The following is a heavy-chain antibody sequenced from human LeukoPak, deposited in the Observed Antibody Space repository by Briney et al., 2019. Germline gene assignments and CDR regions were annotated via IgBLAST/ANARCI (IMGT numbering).Heavy chain of an antibody. D-gene: IGHD7-27*01. CDR1: GGSFSGYY. J-gene: IGHJ6*02. CDR2: INHSGST. V-gene: IGHV4-34*01. Sequence: PSETLSLTCAVYGGSFSGYYWSWIRQPPGKGLEWIGEINHSGSTNYNPSLKSRVTISVDTSKNQFSLKLSSVTAADTAVYYCARGSHWGRYYYGMDVWGQGTTVTVSS. CDR3: ARGSHWGRYYYGMDV.